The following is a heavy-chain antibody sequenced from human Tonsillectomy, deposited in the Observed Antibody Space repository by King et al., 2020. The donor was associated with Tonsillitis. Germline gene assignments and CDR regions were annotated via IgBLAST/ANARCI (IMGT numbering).Heavy chain of an antibody. J-gene: IGHJ4*02. D-gene: IGHD3-22*01. CDR1: GGSISSSSYY. Sequence: QLQESGPGLVKPSETLSLTCTVSGGSISSSSYYWGWIRQPPGKGLEWIGSIYYSGSTYYNPSLKSRVTISVDTSKNQFSLQLSSVTAADTAVYYCARQSDYYDSSGYHYYFDYWGQGTLVTVSS. CDR2: IYYSGST. V-gene: IGHV4-39*01. CDR3: ARQSDYYDSSGYHYYFDY.